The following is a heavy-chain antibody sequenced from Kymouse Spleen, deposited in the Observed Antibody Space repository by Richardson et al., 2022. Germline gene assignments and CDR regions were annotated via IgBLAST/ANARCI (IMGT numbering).Heavy chain of an antibody. D-gene: IGHD3-10*01. Sequence: QLQLQESGPGLVKPSETLSLTCTVSGGSISSSSYYWGWIRQPPGKGLEWIGSIYYSGSTYYNPSLKSRVTISVDTSKNQFSLKLSSVTAADTAVYYCARHGEVVRGFDYWGQGTLVTVSS. CDR1: GGSISSSSYY. J-gene: IGHJ4*02. CDR3: ARHGEVVRGFDY. CDR2: IYYSGST. V-gene: IGHV4-39*01.